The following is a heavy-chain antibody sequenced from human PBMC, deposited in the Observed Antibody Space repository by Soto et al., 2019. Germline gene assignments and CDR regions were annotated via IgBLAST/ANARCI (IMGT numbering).Heavy chain of an antibody. CDR1: VGSISSGGYY. V-gene: IGHV4-31*03. J-gene: IGHJ5*02. D-gene: IGHD3-22*01. CDR3: ARDWVYFHDSSGQPGVGFDP. CDR2: IYYSGST. Sequence: QVQLQESGPGLVKPSQTLSLTCTVSVGSISSGGYYWSWIRQHPGTGLEWIGYIYYSGSTYYNPSLKSRVTISVATSKNQYSLKLSSVTAADTAVYYCARDWVYFHDSSGQPGVGFDPWGQGTLVTVSS.